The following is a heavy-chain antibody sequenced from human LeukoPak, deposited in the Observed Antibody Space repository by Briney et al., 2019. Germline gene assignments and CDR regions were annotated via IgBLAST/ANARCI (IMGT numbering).Heavy chain of an antibody. CDR3: ARHGDWLEYFQY. V-gene: IGHV4-38-2*02. CDR2: IYYSGST. J-gene: IGHJ1*01. D-gene: IGHD3-9*01. Sequence: SEALSLTCTVSGYSISSGYYWGWIRQPPGKGLEWIGYIYYSGSTNYNPSLKSRVTISVDTSKNQFSLKLSSVTAADTAVYYCARHGDWLEYFQYWGQGTLVTVSS. CDR1: GYSISSGYY.